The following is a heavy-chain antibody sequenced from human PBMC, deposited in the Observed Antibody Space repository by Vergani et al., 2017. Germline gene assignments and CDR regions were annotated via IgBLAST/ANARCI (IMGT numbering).Heavy chain of an antibody. J-gene: IGHJ6*03. CDR1: GYTLTELS. CDR3: ARGITIFGVDHTPDTNYYYYYMDV. D-gene: IGHD3-3*01. Sequence: QVQLVQSGAEVKKPGASVKVYCKVSGYTLTELSMHWVRQAPGKGLEWMGGFDPEDGETIYAQKFQGRVTMTEDTSTDTAYMELSSLRSEDTAVYYCARGITIFGVDHTPDTNYYYYYMDVWGKGTTVTVSS. V-gene: IGHV1-24*01. CDR2: FDPEDGET.